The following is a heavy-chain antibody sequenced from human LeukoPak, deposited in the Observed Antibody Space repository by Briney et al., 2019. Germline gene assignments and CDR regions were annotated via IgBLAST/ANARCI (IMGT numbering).Heavy chain of an antibody. D-gene: IGHD6-19*01. J-gene: IGHJ4*02. CDR2: INHSGST. CDR3: ARLGDSSDVPYYFDY. Sequence: SETLSLTCAVYGGSFSGYYWSWIRQPPGKGLEWIGEINHSGSTNYNPSLKSRVTISVDTSKNQFSLKLSSVTAADTAVYYCARLGDSSDVPYYFDYWGQGTLVTVSS. V-gene: IGHV4-34*01. CDR1: GGSFSGYY.